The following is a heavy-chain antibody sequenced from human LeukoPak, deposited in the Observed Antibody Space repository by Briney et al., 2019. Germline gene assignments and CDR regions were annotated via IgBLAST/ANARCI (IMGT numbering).Heavy chain of an antibody. CDR3: ARDYSSGWYSDAFDI. CDR1: GGSISSSSYY. J-gene: IGHJ3*02. Sequence: PSETLSLTCTVSGGSISSSSYYWGWIRQPPGKGLEWIGSIYYSGSTYYNPSLKSRVTISVDTSKNQFSLKLSSVTAADTAVYYCARDYSSGWYSDAFDIWGQGTMVTVSS. CDR2: IYYSGST. V-gene: IGHV4-39*07. D-gene: IGHD6-19*01.